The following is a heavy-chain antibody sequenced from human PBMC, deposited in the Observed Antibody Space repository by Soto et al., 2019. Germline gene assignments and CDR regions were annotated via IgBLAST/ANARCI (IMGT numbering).Heavy chain of an antibody. J-gene: IGHJ4*02. CDR3: ARASYSNYEEVSDY. CDR2: IYYSGST. D-gene: IGHD4-4*01. V-gene: IGHV4-30-4*01. Sequence: SETLSLTCTVSGGSISSGDSYWSWIRQPPGKGLEWIGYIYYSGSTYYNPSLKSRVTISVDTSKNQFSLKLSSVTAADTAVYYCARASYSNYEEVSDYWGQGTLVTVSS. CDR1: GGSISSGDSY.